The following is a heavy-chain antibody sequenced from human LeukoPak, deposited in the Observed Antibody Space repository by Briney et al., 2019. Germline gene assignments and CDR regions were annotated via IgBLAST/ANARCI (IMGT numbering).Heavy chain of an antibody. CDR2: IYYSGST. CDR1: GYSISSGYY. Sequence: SETLSLTCTVSGYSISSGYYWGWMRQPPGKGLEWIGSIYYSGSTYYNPSLKSRVTISVDTSKNQFSLKLSSVTAADTAVYYCARMDSSGYYMEPKIDYWGQGTLVTVSS. CDR3: ARMDSSGYYMEPKIDY. J-gene: IGHJ4*02. V-gene: IGHV4-38-2*02. D-gene: IGHD3-22*01.